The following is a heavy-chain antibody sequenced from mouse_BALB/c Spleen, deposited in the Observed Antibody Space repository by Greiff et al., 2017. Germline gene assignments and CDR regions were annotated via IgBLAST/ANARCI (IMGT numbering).Heavy chain of an antibody. CDR1: GFTFSSYG. CDR2: ISSGGSYT. Sequence: EVKLVESGGDLVKPGGSLKLSCAASGFTFSSYGMSWVRQTPDKRLEWVATISSGGSYTYYPDSVKGRFTISRDNAKNTLYLQMSSLKSEDTAMYYCARNVFAYWGQGTLVTVSA. CDR3: ARNVFAY. V-gene: IGHV5-6*01. J-gene: IGHJ3*01.